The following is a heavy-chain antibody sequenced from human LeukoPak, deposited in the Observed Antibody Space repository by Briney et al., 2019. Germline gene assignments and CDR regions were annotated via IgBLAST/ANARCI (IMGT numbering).Heavy chain of an antibody. CDR1: GYSISSGYY. CDR2: IYHSGST. CDR3: ARHRETTVTTYLYYYYYMDV. Sequence: PSETLSLTCAVSGYSISSGYYWGWIRQPPGKGLEWIGSIYHSGSTYYNPSLKSRVTISVDTSKNQFSLKLSSVTAADTAVYYCARHRETTVTTYLYYYYYMDVWGKGTTVTVSS. D-gene: IGHD4-11*01. V-gene: IGHV4-38-2*01. J-gene: IGHJ6*03.